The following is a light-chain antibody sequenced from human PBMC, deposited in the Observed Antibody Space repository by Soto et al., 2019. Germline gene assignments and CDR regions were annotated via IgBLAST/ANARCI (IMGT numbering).Light chain of an antibody. CDR3: AAWDDTLNGYV. J-gene: IGLJ1*01. Sequence: QLVLTQPPSASGTPGQRVTISCSGSSSNIGSNSENWYQQLPGTAPRLLIYSSNLRPSGVPDRFSGSKSGTSASLAISGRQSEYEADYYCAAWDDTLNGYVFGTATKLTVL. CDR2: SSN. CDR1: SSNIGSNS. V-gene: IGLV1-44*01.